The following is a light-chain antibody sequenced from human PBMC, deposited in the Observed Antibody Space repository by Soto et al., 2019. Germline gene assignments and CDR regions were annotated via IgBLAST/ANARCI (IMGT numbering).Light chain of an antibody. CDR1: QSVSSD. CDR2: GTS. Sequence: TQDPRSLLLSPGDTVTFSCMASQSVSSDLAWYQQKPGQAPRLLIYGTSSRATGIPARFSGSGSGTEFTLTISSLQSEDFAVYYCQQYDSSPFTFGQGTKVDIK. CDR3: QQYDSSPFT. J-gene: IGKJ1*01. V-gene: IGKV3-15*01.